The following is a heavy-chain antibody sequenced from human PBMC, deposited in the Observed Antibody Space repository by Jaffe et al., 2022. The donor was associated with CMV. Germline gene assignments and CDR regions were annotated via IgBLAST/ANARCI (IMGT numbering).Heavy chain of an antibody. CDR3: ARDGPRGVWGSGGYYYYGMDV. J-gene: IGHJ6*02. Sequence: QVQLVQSGAEVKKPGASVKVSCKASGYTFTSYYMHWVRQAPGQGLEWMGIINPSGGSTSYAQKFQGRVTMTRDTSTSTVYMELSSLRSEDTAVYYCARDGPRGVWGSGGYYYYGMDVWGQGTTVTVSS. CDR1: GYTFTSYY. CDR2: INPSGGST. V-gene: IGHV1-46*01. D-gene: IGHD3-16*01.